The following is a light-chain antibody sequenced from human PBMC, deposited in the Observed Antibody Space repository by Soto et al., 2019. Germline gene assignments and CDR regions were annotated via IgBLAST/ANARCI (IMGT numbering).Light chain of an antibody. V-gene: IGKV1-5*01. CDR1: QSISNW. J-gene: IGKJ1*01. CDR2: AAS. Sequence: DIHVTQSPSTLPAALGDRVTITWRASQSISNWLAWYQQKPGKAPKLLIYAASSLQSGVPSRFSGSGSGTDFTLTISSLQPEDVAVYYCQQYSVTPRTFGQGTKVDIK. CDR3: QQYSVTPRT.